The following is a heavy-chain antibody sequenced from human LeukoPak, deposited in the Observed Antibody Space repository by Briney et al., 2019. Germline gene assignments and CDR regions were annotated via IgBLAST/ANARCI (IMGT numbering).Heavy chain of an antibody. CDR2: IYPGDSDT. V-gene: IGHV5-51*01. CDR1: ENIFTRHW. D-gene: IGHD2-21*02. CDR3: ARLKTDCSSGDCYAFDY. Sequence: GESLKISCKGSENIFTRHWIGWVRQMPGQGLEYMGIIYPGDSDTRYSPPFQGQVTMSADKSISTAYLSLRASDTAMYYCARLKTDCSSGDCYAFDYWGQGTVVTVSS. J-gene: IGHJ4*02.